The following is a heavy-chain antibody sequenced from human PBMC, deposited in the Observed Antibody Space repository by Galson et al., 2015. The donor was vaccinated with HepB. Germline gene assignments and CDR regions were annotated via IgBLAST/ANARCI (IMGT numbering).Heavy chain of an antibody. Sequence: SLRLSCAASGFTFSSYSMNWVRQAPGKGLEWVSSISSSSSYIYYADSVKGRFTISRDNAKNSLYLQMNSLRAEDTAVYYCARGAHYYYYMDVWGKGTTVTVSS. CDR1: GFTFSSYS. CDR2: ISSSSSYI. J-gene: IGHJ6*03. CDR3: ARGAHYYYYMDV. V-gene: IGHV3-21*01.